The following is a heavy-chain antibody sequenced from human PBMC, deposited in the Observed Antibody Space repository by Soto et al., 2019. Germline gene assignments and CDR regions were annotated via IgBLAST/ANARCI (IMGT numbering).Heavy chain of an antibody. J-gene: IGHJ3*02. CDR1: GESFSGYS. CDR3: ARVVPPPNRNWGMWSGAFDI. V-gene: IGHV4-34*01. D-gene: IGHD7-27*01. CDR2: SNHSGGT. Sequence: QVQLQQWGAGLLKPSETLSLTCGVYGESFSGYSWSWIRQPPGKGLEWIGESNHSGGTNYNPSLKSRVTISVDTSKNQFSLKLSSVTAADTAVYYCARVVPPPNRNWGMWSGAFDIWGQGTMVTVSS.